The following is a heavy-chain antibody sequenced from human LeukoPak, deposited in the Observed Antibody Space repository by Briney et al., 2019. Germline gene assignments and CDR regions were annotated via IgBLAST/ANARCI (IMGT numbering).Heavy chain of an antibody. Sequence: GGSLRLSCAASGFTFGNYAMSWVRQAPGKGLEWVSAISGSDGSTNYADSVKGRFTISRDNSKNTLYLQMNSLRAEDTAVYYCAKRGAEVGATVAPGDYWGQGTLVTVSS. J-gene: IGHJ4*02. CDR3: AKRGAEVGATVAPGDY. V-gene: IGHV3-23*01. CDR2: ISGSDGST. D-gene: IGHD1-26*01. CDR1: GFTFGNYA.